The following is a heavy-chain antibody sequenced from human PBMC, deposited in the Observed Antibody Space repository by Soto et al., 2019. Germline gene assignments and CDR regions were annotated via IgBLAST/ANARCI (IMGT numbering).Heavy chain of an antibody. J-gene: IGHJ5*02. D-gene: IGHD1-7*01. Sequence: SETLSLTCAVSGGSISSGGYSWSWIRQPPGKGLEWIGYIYHSGSTYYNPSLKSRVTISVDRSKNQFSLKLSSVTAADTAVCYCARTESGTFDPWGQGTLVTVSS. CDR2: IYHSGST. CDR3: ARTESGTFDP. CDR1: GGSISSGGYS. V-gene: IGHV4-30-2*01.